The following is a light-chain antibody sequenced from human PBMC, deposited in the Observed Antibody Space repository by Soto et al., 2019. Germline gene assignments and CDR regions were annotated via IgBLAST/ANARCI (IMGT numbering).Light chain of an antibody. J-gene: IGKJ5*01. V-gene: IGKV1-39*01. CDR3: QQSYSTPRA. CDR2: AAS. CDR1: QSISSY. Sequence: DIQMTQSPSSLSASVVDRVTITCLASQSISSYLNWYQQKPGKAPKLLIYAASSLQSGVPSRFSGSGSGTDFTLTISSLQPEDFATYYCQQSYSTPRAFGQGTRLEI.